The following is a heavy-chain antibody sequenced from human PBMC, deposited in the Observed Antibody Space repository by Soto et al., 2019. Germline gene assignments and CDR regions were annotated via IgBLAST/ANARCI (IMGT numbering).Heavy chain of an antibody. V-gene: IGHV3-23*01. CDR1: GFTFSSYA. D-gene: IGHD6-13*01. Sequence: GGSLRLSCAASGFTFSSYAMSWVRQAPGKGLEWVSAISGSGGSTYYADSVKGRFTISRDNSKNTLYLQMNSLRAEDTAVYYCAKCFRAAAGTGDAFDIWGQGTMVTVSS. CDR2: ISGSGGST. CDR3: AKCFRAAAGTGDAFDI. J-gene: IGHJ3*02.